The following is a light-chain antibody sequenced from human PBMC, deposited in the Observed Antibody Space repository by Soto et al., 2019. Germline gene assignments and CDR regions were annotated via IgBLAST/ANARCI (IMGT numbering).Light chain of an antibody. V-gene: IGKV3-11*01. CDR3: QHRSDWPPRLT. Sequence: EIVLTQSPATLSLSPGERDTLSYGASRSVSRYLAWYQQKPGQAPRLLIYDASYRSTGIPDRLSGSGSGTDFTLTISSLEPEDFAGYYCQHRSDWPPRLTFGGGTKVEIK. CDR1: RSVSRY. J-gene: IGKJ4*02. CDR2: DAS.